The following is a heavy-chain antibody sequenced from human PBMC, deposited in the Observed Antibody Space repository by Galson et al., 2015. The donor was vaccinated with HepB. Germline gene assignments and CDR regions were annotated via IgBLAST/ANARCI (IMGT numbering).Heavy chain of an antibody. CDR2: LSDTGGRT. Sequence: SLRLSCAASGFRFSSYVMSWVRQAPGKGLEWVSGLSDTGGRTHYADSVKGRFTISRDNSKNTLYLQMNSLRVEDTAVYYCATDYYFDYWGQGTLVTVSS. CDR3: ATDYYFDY. CDR1: GFRFSSYV. D-gene: IGHD5-12*01. J-gene: IGHJ4*02. V-gene: IGHV3-23*01.